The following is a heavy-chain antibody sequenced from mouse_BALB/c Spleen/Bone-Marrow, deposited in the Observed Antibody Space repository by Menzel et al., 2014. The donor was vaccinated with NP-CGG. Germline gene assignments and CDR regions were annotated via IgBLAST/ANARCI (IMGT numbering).Heavy chain of an antibody. Sequence: VQLQQSGAELVKPGASVKLSCTASGLNIKDTYMHWVKQRPEQGLEWIGRIDPASGNTKYDPKFQGKAPITADTSSNTAYLQLSSLTSEDTAVYYCARYRLGTYFDYWGQGTTLTVSS. CDR2: IDPASGNT. CDR3: ARYRLGTYFDY. D-gene: IGHD2-14*01. CDR1: GLNIKDTY. J-gene: IGHJ2*01. V-gene: IGHV14-3*02.